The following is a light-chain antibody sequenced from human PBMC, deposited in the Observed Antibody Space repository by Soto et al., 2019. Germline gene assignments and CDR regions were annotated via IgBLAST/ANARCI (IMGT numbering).Light chain of an antibody. Sequence: TQSPSTLSVSPGERATLSCRASQSVSSSYLAWYQQKPGQAPRLLIYGASSRATGIPDRFSGSGSGTDFTLTISRLEPEDFAVYYCQQYGSSPRTFGQGTKVDIK. J-gene: IGKJ1*01. CDR1: QSVSSSY. CDR3: QQYGSSPRT. CDR2: GAS. V-gene: IGKV3-20*01.